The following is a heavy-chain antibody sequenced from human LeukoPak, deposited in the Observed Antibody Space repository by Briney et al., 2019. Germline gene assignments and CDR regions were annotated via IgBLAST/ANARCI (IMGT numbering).Heavy chain of an antibody. CDR2: IRYDGSIK. V-gene: IGHV3-30*02. J-gene: IGHJ4*02. D-gene: IGHD3-22*01. CDR1: GITFSRYG. CDR3: AKDDYYDTSGYRD. Sequence: GGSLRLTCAASGITFSRYGMHWVRQAPGKWLEWVTFIRYDGSIKYYADSVKGRFTMSRDNSKNTLFVQMNSLRAEDTAVYYCAKDDYYDTSGYRDWGQGTLVPVSS.